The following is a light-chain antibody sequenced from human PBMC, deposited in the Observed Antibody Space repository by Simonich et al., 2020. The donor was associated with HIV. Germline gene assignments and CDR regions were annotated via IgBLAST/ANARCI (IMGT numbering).Light chain of an antibody. CDR2: GAS. CDR3: QHYYNWPPIT. CDR1: KSVSSN. V-gene: IGKV3-15*01. J-gene: IGKJ5*01. Sequence: EIVMTQSPATLSVSPEERATLSCRVSKSVSSNLAWYQQKPGPAPRLLIYGASTMAIGIPARFSGSGSGTEFTLTINSMQSEDFAVYYCQHYYNWPPITFGQGTRLDIK.